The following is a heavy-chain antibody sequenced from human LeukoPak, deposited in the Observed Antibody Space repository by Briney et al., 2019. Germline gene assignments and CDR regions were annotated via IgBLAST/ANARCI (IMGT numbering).Heavy chain of an antibody. J-gene: IGHJ4*02. CDR3: ARDALSGSYLDY. D-gene: IGHD1-26*01. CDR1: GFTFSSYA. CDR2: ISYDGSNK. V-gene: IGHV3-30-3*01. Sequence: GRSLRLPCAASGFTFSSYAMHWVRQAPGKGLEWVAVISYDGSNKYYADSVKGRFTISRDNSKNTLYLQMNSLRAEDTAVYYCARDALSGSYLDYWGQGTLVTVSS.